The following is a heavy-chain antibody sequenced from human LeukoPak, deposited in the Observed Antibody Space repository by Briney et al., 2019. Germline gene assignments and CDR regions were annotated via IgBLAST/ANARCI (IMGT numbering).Heavy chain of an antibody. CDR2: IDSSGGG. D-gene: IGHD4-11*01. CDR3: VRDGYSTAWGYYSDS. J-gene: IGHJ4*02. Sequence: SETLSLTCTVSGASISNYQWCWIRQTDGKRLELVGHIDSSGGGYYNPSLTSGVTMSVDTSKNQDFVTLTSVTVAAAAVSVCVRDGYSTAWGYYSDSWGQRILVTVSS. V-gene: IGHV4-4*07. CDR1: GASISNYQ.